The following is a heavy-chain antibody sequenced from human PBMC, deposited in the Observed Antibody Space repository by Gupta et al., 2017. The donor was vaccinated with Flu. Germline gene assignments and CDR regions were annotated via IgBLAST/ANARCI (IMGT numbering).Heavy chain of an antibody. Sequence: QVQLVPSGAEVTQPAASVKVSCKASGYTFTGHYLHWVRQAPGQGLEWMGGSNPHSGGTNYAQKLQGRGTMTRDTSIRTAYRELSRLRSDDTAVYDCAREGYCSGGSCYRGWFDPWGQGTLVTVSS. D-gene: IGHD2-15*01. CDR1: GYTFTGHY. V-gene: IGHV1-2*02. CDR2: SNPHSGGT. CDR3: AREGYCSGGSCYRGWFDP. J-gene: IGHJ5*02.